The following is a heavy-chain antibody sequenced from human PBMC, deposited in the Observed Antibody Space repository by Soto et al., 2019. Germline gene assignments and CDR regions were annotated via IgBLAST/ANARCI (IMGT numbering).Heavy chain of an antibody. Sequence: QLQLQESGSGLVKPSQTLSLTCAVSGGCTSSSGYSWRWLRQPPGKGLEWIGYISHSGSTYYNPSLKSRVTISVDTSKNQFSLRLSSVTAADTAVYYCARGGLLPDYWGQGTLVTVSS. J-gene: IGHJ4*02. V-gene: IGHV4-30-2*01. CDR2: ISHSGST. CDR1: GGCTSSSGYS. D-gene: IGHD6-19*01. CDR3: ARGGLLPDY.